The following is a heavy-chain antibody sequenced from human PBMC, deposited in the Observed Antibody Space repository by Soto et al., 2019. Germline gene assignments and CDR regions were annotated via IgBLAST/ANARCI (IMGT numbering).Heavy chain of an antibody. J-gene: IGHJ6*02. V-gene: IGHV3-23*01. CDR3: AKEVEAYFYDSSGSPVVDYYYAMDV. D-gene: IGHD3-22*01. CDR1: GFTFSSHA. CDR2: ISGNGGST. Sequence: PGGSLRLSCAASGFTFSSHAMNWVRQAPGKGLEWVSSISGNGGSTNYADSVKGRFTISRDNSKSTLSLQMNSLRAEDTAVYYCAKEVEAYFYDSSGSPVVDYYYAMDVWGQGTTVTVSS.